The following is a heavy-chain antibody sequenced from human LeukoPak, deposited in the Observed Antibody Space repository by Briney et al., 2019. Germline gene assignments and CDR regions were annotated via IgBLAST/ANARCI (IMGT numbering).Heavy chain of an antibody. CDR2: INQSGSA. Sequence: SETLSLTCAVYGESLSGFYWNWIRQPPGKGLEWIGEINQSGSANYNPSLKSRVTVSVDNFKSHFSLKLTFVTAADTGVYYCARGRPSGSGHLNYWGQGTLVTVSS. CDR3: ARGRPSGSGHLNY. CDR1: GESLSGFY. V-gene: IGHV4-34*01. D-gene: IGHD6-19*01. J-gene: IGHJ4*02.